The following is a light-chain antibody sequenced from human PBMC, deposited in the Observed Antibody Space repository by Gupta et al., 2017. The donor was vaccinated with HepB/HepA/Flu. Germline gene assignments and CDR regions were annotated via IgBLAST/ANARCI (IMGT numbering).Light chain of an antibody. V-gene: IGLV2-14*04. CDR1: SSDIGTYNS. CDR3: SSSQGTSNGVV. Sequence: GTSSDIGTYNSVSWYQQYPGRAPKLIIFYVSNRPSGVSHRFSGSRSGNTASLTISGLQAEDEGDYYWSSSQGTSNGVVFGGGTKLTVL. J-gene: IGLJ2*01. CDR2: YVS.